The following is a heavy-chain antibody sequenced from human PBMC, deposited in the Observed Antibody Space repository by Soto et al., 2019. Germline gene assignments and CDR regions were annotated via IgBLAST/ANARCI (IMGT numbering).Heavy chain of an antibody. CDR2: ISAYNGNT. CDR1: GYTFTSYV. V-gene: IGHV1-18*01. CDR3: ARMATFGSLNWFDP. Sequence: GASVKVSCKASGYTFTSYVISWVRQAPGQGLEWMGWISAYNGNTKYAQKLQGRVTMTTDTSMTTAYMELRSLRSDDTAIYYCARMATFGSLNWFDPWGQGTLVTVSS. D-gene: IGHD3-16*01. J-gene: IGHJ5*02.